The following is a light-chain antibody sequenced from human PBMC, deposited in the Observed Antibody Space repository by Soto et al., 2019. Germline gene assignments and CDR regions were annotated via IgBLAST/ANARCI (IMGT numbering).Light chain of an antibody. J-gene: IGKJ2*01. CDR3: QQYVTSLYT. CDR2: AAS. Sequence: EIVLTQSPGTLSLSPGERATLSCRASQSVNANYLAWYQQKPGQAPRLLIYAASSRATGIPDRFSGSGSGTDFTLTISRLEPEDFAVYYCQQYVTSLYTFGQGTKVDIK. CDR1: QSVNANY. V-gene: IGKV3-20*01.